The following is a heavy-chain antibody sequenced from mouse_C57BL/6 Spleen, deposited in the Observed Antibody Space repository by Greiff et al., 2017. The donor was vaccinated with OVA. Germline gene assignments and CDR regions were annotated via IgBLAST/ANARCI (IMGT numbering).Heavy chain of an antibody. CDR2: IDPSDSET. Sequence: VQLQQPGAELVRPGSSVKLSCKASGYTFTSYWMHWVKQRPIQGLEWIGNIDPSDSETHYNQKFKDKATLTVDKSSSTAYMQLSSLTSEDSAVYYCARNCYYGSSYGGDFDVWGTGTTVTVSS. CDR3: ARNCYYGSSYGGDFDV. V-gene: IGHV1-52*01. J-gene: IGHJ1*03. CDR1: GYTFTSYW. D-gene: IGHD1-1*01.